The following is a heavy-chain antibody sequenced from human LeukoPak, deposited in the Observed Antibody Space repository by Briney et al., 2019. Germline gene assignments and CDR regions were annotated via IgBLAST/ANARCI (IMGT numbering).Heavy chain of an antibody. V-gene: IGHV4-4*07. J-gene: IGHJ2*01. CDR2: IYTSGST. D-gene: IGHD2-2*01. CDR1: GGSISSYY. Sequence: SETLSLTCTVSGGSISSYYWSCIRQPAGKGLEWIGRIYTSGSTNYNPSLKSRVTMSLDTSKNQFSLRLSSVTAADTAVYYCARGYCSSTSCYVGFDFWGRGTLVTVSS. CDR3: ARGYCSSTSCYVGFDF.